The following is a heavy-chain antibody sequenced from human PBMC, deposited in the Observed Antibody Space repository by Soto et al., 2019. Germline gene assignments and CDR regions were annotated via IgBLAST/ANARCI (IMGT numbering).Heavy chain of an antibody. Sequence: EVPLLESGGGLVQPGGSLRLSCAASGFTISSYAMSWVRQAPGKGLEWVSAVSTGGGATYYADSVKGRFTISRDNSKNTLYLQMNSLRAEDTAVYYCAKADSSGWYTFDSWGQGTLVTVSS. D-gene: IGHD6-19*01. CDR3: AKADSSGWYTFDS. CDR1: GFTISSYA. CDR2: VSTGGGAT. V-gene: IGHV3-23*01. J-gene: IGHJ4*02.